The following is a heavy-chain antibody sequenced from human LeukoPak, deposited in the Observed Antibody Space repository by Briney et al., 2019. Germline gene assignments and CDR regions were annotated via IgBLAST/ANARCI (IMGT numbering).Heavy chain of an antibody. CDR3: ASVSIVPAAIFSASYYYYGMDV. CDR2: ISGSGGST. J-gene: IGHJ6*02. CDR1: GLTFSSYA. V-gene: IGHV3-23*01. D-gene: IGHD2-2*01. Sequence: TGGSLRLSCAASGLTFSSYAMSWVRQAPGKGLEWVSAISGSGGSTYYADSVKGRFTISRDNSKNTLYLQMNSLRAEDTAVYYCASVSIVPAAIFSASYYYYGMDVWGQGTTVTVSS.